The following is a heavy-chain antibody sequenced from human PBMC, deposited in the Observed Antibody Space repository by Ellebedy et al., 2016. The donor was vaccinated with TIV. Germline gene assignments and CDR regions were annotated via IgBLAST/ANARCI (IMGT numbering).Heavy chain of an antibody. J-gene: IGHJ4*02. D-gene: IGHD2-15*01. V-gene: IGHV3-74*01. CDR2: INSDGSNT. Sequence: GESLKISCAASGFTFSSHAMHWVRQAPGQGLVWVSRINSDGSNTSYVDSVKGRLTISRDSAKNTLSLQMTSLRAEDTAVYYCARGVVGAGNGNEYWGRGTLVTVSS. CDR1: GFTFSSHA. CDR3: ARGVVGAGNGNEY.